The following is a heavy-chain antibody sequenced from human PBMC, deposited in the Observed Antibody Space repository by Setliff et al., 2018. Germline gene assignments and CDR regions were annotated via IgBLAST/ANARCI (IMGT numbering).Heavy chain of an antibody. CDR3: ARHRGSVHAGTCFDF. J-gene: IGHJ4*02. CDR2: IHPYDFKT. D-gene: IGHD5-12*01. Sequence: GESLKISCTGSGDIFANSWLVWVRQMSGKGLEWMAMIHPYDFKTVYSPSFEGHVSISVDESINSTFLHWNSVNTSDSAMYYCARHRGSVHAGTCFDFWGQGTMVTVSS. CDR1: GDIFANSW. V-gene: IGHV5-51*01.